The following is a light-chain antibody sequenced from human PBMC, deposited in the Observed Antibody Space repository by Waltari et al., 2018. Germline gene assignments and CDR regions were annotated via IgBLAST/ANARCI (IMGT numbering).Light chain of an antibody. V-gene: IGLV2-23*01. J-gene: IGLJ2*01. CDR3: CSYAGSSTYVL. CDR2: EGS. Sequence: QSALTQPASVSGSPGQSITISCTGTSSDVGSYNLVSWYQQHPGKAPKLMIYEGSKRPSGVSNRFSGSKSGNTASLTISVLQAEDEADYYCCSYAGSSTYVLLGGGTKLTVL. CDR1: SSDVGSYNL.